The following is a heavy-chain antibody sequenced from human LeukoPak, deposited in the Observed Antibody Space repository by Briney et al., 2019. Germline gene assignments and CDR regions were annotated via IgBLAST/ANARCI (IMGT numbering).Heavy chain of an antibody. CDR2: ISAYNGNT. J-gene: IGHJ4*02. CDR3: AKGDSSSPFDY. CDR1: GYSFTSYG. D-gene: IGHD6-13*01. V-gene: IGHV1-18*04. Sequence: ASVNVCCKASGYSFTSYGISWVRQAPGQGLEWMGWISAYNGNTNYAQKLQGRVTMTTDTSTSTAYMELRSLRSDDTAVYYCAKGDSSSPFDYWGQGTLVTVSS.